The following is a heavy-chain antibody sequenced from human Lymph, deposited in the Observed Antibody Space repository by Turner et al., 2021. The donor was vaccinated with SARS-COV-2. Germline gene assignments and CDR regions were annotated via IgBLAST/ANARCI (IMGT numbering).Heavy chain of an antibody. CDR2: IIPILGIA. D-gene: IGHD1-26*01. CDR3: ARRHSGNYDAFDI. V-gene: IGHV1-69*10. J-gene: IGHJ3*02. CDR1: GGTFSTYV. Sequence: QVQLVQSGAEVKKPGSSVKVSCKASGGTFSTYVISWVRQAPGQGLEWMGGIIPILGIANYAQKFQCRVTITADKSTSTAYMELSSLRSEDTAVYHCARRHSGNYDAFDIWGQGTMVTVSS.